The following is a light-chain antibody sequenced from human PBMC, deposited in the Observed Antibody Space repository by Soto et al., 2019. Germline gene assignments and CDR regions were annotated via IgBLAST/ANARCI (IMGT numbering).Light chain of an antibody. J-gene: IGKJ4*01. V-gene: IGKV3-20*01. CDR1: QSVSSSY. Sequence: EIVLTQSPGTLSLSPGERATLSCRASQSVSSSYLAWYQQKPGQAPRLLIYRASSRATGIPDRFSGSGSGTDFPLTISRLAPEDFAMYYCQQYGTSPTFGGGTEVEIK. CDR2: RAS. CDR3: QQYGTSPT.